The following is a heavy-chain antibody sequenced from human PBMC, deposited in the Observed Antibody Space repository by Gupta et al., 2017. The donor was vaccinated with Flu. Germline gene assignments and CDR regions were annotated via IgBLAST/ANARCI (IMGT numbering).Heavy chain of an antibody. CDR1: A. J-gene: IGHJ5*02. CDR2: ISANGAGT. V-gene: IGHV3-23*01. Sequence: AMSWVRQATGKGLEWVSAISANGAGTYYADSVKGRFTISRDNSKNTMYLQMNSLGVDDTAVYYCAKYDGAFDPWGQGTLVTVSS. CDR3: AKYDGAFDP. D-gene: IGHD3-16*01.